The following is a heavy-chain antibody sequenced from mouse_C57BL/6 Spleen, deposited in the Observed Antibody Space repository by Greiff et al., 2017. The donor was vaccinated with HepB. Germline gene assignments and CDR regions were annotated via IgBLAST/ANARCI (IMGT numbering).Heavy chain of an antibody. J-gene: IGHJ3*01. CDR1: GYTFTSYW. V-gene: IGHV1-55*01. CDR3: ARKFNCGSSWFAY. D-gene: IGHD1-1*01. CDR2: IYPGSGST. Sequence: QVQLQQPGAELVKPGASVKMSCKASGYTFTSYWITWVKQRPGQGLEWIGDIYPGSGSTNYNEKLKSKATLTVDTSSSTAYMQLSSLTSEDSAVYYCARKFNCGSSWFAYWGQGTLVTVSA.